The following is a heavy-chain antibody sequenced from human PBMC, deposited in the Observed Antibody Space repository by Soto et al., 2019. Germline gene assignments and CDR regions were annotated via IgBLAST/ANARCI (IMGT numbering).Heavy chain of an antibody. CDR1: GFTVGISY. J-gene: IGHJ4*02. CDR3: AKRKYWPSTTCFDY. V-gene: IGHV3-66*01. CDR2: IYSDGNT. D-gene: IGHD1-26*01. Sequence: GGSLRLSCAASGFTVGISYMSWVRRVPGKGLEWVSIIYSDGNTYYAASVKGRFTISRDNPKNTLYLQMSSLRAEDTAMYYCAKRKYWPSTTCFDYWGQGTPVTVSS.